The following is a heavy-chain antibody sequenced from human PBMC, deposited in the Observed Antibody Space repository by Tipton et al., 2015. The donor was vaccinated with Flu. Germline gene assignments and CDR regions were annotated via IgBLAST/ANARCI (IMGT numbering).Heavy chain of an antibody. J-gene: IGHJ3*01. CDR1: GFPFSTYV. CDR3: ATDV. CDR2: SSANGDET. Sequence: SLRLSCAASGFPFSTYVMGWVRQAPGKGPEWVSISSANGDETHHADSVKGRFIISRDNSKNTLYLQMNSLRAEDTAVYYCATDVWGPGTMVTVSS. V-gene: IGHV3-23*01.